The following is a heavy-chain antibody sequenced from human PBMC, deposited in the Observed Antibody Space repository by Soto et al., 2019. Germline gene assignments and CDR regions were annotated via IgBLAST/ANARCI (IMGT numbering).Heavy chain of an antibody. J-gene: IGHJ6*02. D-gene: IGHD6-6*01. V-gene: IGHV3-23*01. CDR3: AKPVQLGLGYYYAMDV. CDR1: GFTFSSYA. CDR2: IRVSGGST. Sequence: EVQLLESGGGLVQPGGSLRLSCAASGFTFSSYAMSWVRQAPGKGLEWVSAIRVSGGSTYYADSVKGRFTISRDNSKNTVYLQMNSLRAEDTAVYYCAKPVQLGLGYYYAMDVWGQGTTVTVSS.